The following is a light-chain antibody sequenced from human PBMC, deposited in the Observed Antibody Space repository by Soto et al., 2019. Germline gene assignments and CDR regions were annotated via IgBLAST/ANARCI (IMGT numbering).Light chain of an antibody. J-gene: IGLJ3*02. V-gene: IGLV2-11*01. Sequence: QSVLTQPRSVSGSPGQSVTISCTGTSSDVGNYNYDSWYQQHPGKAPKVMIYDVNKWPSGVPDRFSGSKSGNTPSLTISGLQAEDEADFYCCTYAGSYTRVFGGGTKLTVL. CDR1: SSDVGNYNY. CDR2: DVN. CDR3: CTYAGSYTRV.